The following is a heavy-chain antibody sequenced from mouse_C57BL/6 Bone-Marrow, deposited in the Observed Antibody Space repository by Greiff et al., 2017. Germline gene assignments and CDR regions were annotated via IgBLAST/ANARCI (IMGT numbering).Heavy chain of an antibody. V-gene: IGHV1-80*01. CDR3: ARDWDYFDY. CDR1: GYAFSTYW. CDR2: IYPGDGDS. J-gene: IGHJ2*01. D-gene: IGHD4-1*01. Sequence: VKLLESGAELVKPGASVKISCKASGYAFSTYWMNWVKQRPGKGLEWIGHIYPGDGDSNDNGKSNGKATLTVDKSSSTAYMQLSSLTSEDSAVYFCARDWDYFDYWGQGTTLTVSS.